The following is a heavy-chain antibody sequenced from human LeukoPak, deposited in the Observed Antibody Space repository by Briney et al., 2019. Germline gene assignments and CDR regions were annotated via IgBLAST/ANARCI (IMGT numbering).Heavy chain of an antibody. CDR2: MNPNSGNT. CDR3: ARGSNAGYSSSWDV. J-gene: IGHJ6*02. V-gene: IGHV1-8*01. D-gene: IGHD6-13*01. CDR1: GYTFTGYD. Sequence: ASVKVSCKASGYTFTGYDINWVRQATGQGLEWMGWMNPNSGNTGYAQKFQGRVTMTRNTSISTAYMELSSLRSEDTAVYYCARGSNAGYSSSWDVWGQGTTVTVSS.